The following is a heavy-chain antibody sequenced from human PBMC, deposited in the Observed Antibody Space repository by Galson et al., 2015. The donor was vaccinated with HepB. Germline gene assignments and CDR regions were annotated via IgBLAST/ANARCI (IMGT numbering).Heavy chain of an antibody. CDR1: GYTFTSYH. CDR2: PNPNTGTT. CDR3: SRDLGSASGYQYFGMHV. V-gene: IGHV1-46*03. J-gene: IGHJ6*02. D-gene: IGHD6-13*01. Sequence: SVKVSCKASGYTFTSYHIHWVRQAPGQGLEWMGIPNPNTGTTSYAQNFQGRVTLTHDTSTSTAYMDLSSLSFDDTAVYYCSRDLGSASGYQYFGMHVWGQGTAVTVSS.